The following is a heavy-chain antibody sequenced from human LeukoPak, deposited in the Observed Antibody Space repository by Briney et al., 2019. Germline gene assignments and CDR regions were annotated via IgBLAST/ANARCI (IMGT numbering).Heavy chain of an antibody. D-gene: IGHD6-19*01. Sequence: GGSLGLSCAASGFTFSSYWMSWVRQAPGKGLEWVANIKQDGSEKYYVDSVKGRFTISRDNAKNSLYLQMNSLRAEDTAVYYCARDYSNSGWSYYYYYYMDVWGKGTTVTVSS. CDR2: IKQDGSEK. V-gene: IGHV3-7*01. CDR1: GFTFSSYW. CDR3: ARDYSNSGWSYYYYYYMDV. J-gene: IGHJ6*03.